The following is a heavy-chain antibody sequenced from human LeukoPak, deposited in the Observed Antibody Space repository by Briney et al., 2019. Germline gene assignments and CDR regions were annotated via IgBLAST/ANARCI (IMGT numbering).Heavy chain of an antibody. CDR3: ARDGYGDYSIGQHY. Sequence: GGSLRLSCAASAFTFDDYGMSWVRQAPGKGLEWVSGINWNGGSTGYADSVKGRFTISRDNAKNSLYLQMNSLRAEDTALYYCARDGYGDYSIGQHYWGQGTLVTVSS. V-gene: IGHV3-20*04. CDR2: INWNGGST. CDR1: AFTFDDYG. J-gene: IGHJ4*02. D-gene: IGHD4-17*01.